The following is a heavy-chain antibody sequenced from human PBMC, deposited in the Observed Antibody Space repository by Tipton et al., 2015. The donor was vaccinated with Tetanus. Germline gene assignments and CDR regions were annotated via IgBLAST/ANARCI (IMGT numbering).Heavy chain of an antibody. Sequence: TLSLTCTVSGVSVRSYYWSWIRQSPDKGLEWLGDVIYDGTSSYNTSLNSRVKISLDTSMNQASLTLTSVTAADTALYYCARGVPYSTTMGSDWFDPWGQGTLVTVSS. V-gene: IGHV4-34*01. CDR3: ARGVPYSTTMGSDWFDP. CDR2: VIYDGTS. J-gene: IGHJ5*02. CDR1: GVSVRSYY. D-gene: IGHD2-2*01.